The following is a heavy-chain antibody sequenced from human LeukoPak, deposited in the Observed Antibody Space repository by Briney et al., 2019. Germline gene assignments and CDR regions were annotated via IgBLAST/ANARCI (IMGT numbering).Heavy chain of an antibody. CDR3: ARDARDIVSTPNWFDP. D-gene: IGHD2-15*01. CDR1: GGTFSSYA. J-gene: IGHJ5*02. V-gene: IGHV1-69*13. CDR2: IIPIFGTA. Sequence: SVTVSCTASGGTFSSYAISWVRQAPGQGLEWMGGIIPIFGTANYAQKFQGRVTITADESTSTAYMELSSLRSEDTAVYYCARDARDIVSTPNWFDPWGQGTLVTVSS.